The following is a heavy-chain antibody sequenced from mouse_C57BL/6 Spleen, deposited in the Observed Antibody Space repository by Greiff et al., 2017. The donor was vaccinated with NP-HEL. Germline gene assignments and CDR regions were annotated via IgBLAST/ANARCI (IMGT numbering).Heavy chain of an antibody. V-gene: IGHV1-66*01. CDR1: GYSFTSYY. CDR3: ARELRDYYAMDY. Sequence: VQLQQSGPELVKPGASVKISCKASGYSFTSYYIHWVKQRPGQGPERIGWIYPGSGNTKYNEKFKGKATLTADTSSSTAYMQLSSLTSEDSAVFYCARELRDYYAMDYWGQGTSVTVSS. D-gene: IGHD1-1*01. CDR2: IYPGSGNT. J-gene: IGHJ4*01.